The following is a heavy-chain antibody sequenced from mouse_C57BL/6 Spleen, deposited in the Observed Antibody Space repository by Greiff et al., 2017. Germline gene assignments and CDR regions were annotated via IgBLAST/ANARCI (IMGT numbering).Heavy chain of an antibody. D-gene: IGHD2-4*01. V-gene: IGHV1-18*01. Sequence: VQLQQSGPELVKPGASVKIPCKASGYTFTDYNMDWVKQSHGKSLEWIGDINPNNGGTIYNQKFKGKATLTVDKSSSTAYMELRSLTSEDTAVYYCARRRGGYEYDEGAMDYWGQGTSVTVSS. CDR1: GYTFTDYN. CDR3: ARRRGGYEYDEGAMDY. J-gene: IGHJ4*01. CDR2: INPNNGGT.